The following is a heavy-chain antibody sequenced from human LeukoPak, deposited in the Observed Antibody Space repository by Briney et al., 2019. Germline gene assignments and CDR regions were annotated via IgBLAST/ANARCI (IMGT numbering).Heavy chain of an antibody. Sequence: GGSLRLSCAASGFTFDDYAMHWVRQAPGKGLEWVSGINWNNGSIGYADSVKGRFTISRDNAKNSLYLQMNSLRAEDTALYHCAKDMGGDYKSGTLDYWGQGTPVTVSS. CDR3: AKDMGGDYKSGTLDY. V-gene: IGHV3-9*01. CDR1: GFTFDDYA. CDR2: INWNNGSI. J-gene: IGHJ4*02. D-gene: IGHD4-17*01.